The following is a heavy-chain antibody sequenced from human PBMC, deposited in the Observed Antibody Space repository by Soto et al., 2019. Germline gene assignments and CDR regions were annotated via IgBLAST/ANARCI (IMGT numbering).Heavy chain of an antibody. D-gene: IGHD3-22*01. J-gene: IGHJ4*02. CDR3: ARGAGYYDSSGYYYSDY. CDR2: IIPIFGTA. CDR1: GGTFSSYA. Sequence: QVQLVQSGAEVKKPGSSVKVSCKASGGTFSSYAISWVRQAPGQGLEWMGGIIPIFGTANYAQKFQGRVTITADESTSTAYMELSSLRSEDTAVYYCARGAGYYDSSGYYYSDYWGQGTLVTVSS. V-gene: IGHV1-69*01.